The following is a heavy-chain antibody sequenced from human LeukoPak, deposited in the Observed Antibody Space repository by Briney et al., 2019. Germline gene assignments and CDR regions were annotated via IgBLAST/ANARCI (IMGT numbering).Heavy chain of an antibody. Sequence: SETLSLTCTVSGGSISSSSYYWGWIRQPPGKGLEWIGSIYYSGSTYYDPSLKSRVTISVDTSKNQFSLKLSSVTAADTAVYYCARTPTAYYFDYWGQGTLVTVSS. J-gene: IGHJ4*02. CDR1: GGSISSSSYY. CDR2: IYYSGST. V-gene: IGHV4-39*07. D-gene: IGHD2-15*01. CDR3: ARTPTAYYFDY.